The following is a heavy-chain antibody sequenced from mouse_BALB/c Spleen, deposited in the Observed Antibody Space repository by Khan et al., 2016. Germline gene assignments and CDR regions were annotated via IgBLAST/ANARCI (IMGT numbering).Heavy chain of an antibody. CDR1: GFTFSSYG. J-gene: IGHJ4*01. CDR2: ISGGGSYT. V-gene: IGHV5-9-2*01. CDR3: ARNYGSSYPDD. Sequence: EVELVESGGGLVKPGGSLKLSCAASGFTFSSYGMSWVRQTPEKRLEWVATISGGGSYTYYPDSVKGRFTISRDNAKNNLYLQMSSLRSEDTALYYCARNYGSSYPDDWGQGTSVTVSS. D-gene: IGHD1-1*01.